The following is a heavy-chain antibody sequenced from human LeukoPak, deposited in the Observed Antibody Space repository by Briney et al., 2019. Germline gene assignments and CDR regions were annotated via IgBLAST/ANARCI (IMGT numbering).Heavy chain of an antibody. D-gene: IGHD3-10*01. CDR2: IYSGGRT. CDR1: GFTVSSNY. J-gene: IGHJ4*02. V-gene: IGHV3-53*04. CDR3: ARDSGFGEFGFLY. Sequence: GGSLRLSCSVSGFTVSSNYMTWVRQAPGQGLGWVSVIYSGGRTFYADSVKGRFTISRHNSNNTLILQMNSLRTEDTAVYYCARDSGFGEFGFLYWGQGTLVTVSS.